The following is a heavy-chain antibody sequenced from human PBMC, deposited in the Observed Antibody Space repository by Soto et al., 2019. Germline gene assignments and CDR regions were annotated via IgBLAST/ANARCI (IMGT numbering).Heavy chain of an antibody. CDR3: AREPREAGRPNWVDP. J-gene: IGHJ5*02. Sequence: QVQLVQSGAEVKKPGASVKVSCKASGYTFTSYGISWVRQAPGQGLEWMGWISAYNGNTNYAQKLQGRVTMTTDTSTGKAQMEPGSRRSDDTGGDYWAREPREAGRPNWVDPRGQGTLGTGSP. CDR1: GYTFTSYG. V-gene: IGHV1-18*01. CDR2: ISAYNGNT.